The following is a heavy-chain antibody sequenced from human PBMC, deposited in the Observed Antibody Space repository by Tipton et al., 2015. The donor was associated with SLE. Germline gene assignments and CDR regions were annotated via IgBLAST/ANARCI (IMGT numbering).Heavy chain of an antibody. V-gene: IGHV4-59*08. CDR1: GGSISSSY. CDR2: IYYSGST. CDR3: ASSFDY. Sequence: TLSLTCTVSGGSISSSYWSWIRQPPGKGLEWIGYIYYSGSTNYNPSLKSRVTISVDTSKNQFSLKLSSVTAADTAVYYCASSFDYWGQGTLVTVSS. J-gene: IGHJ4*02.